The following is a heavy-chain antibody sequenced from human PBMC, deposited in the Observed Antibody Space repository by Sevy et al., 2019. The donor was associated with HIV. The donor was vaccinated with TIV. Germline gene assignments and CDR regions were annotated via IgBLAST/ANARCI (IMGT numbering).Heavy chain of an antibody. Sequence: SETLSLTCTVSGGSISSYYWSWIRQPPGKGLEWIGYIYCSGSTNYNSSLKSRVTISVDTSKNQFSLKLSSVTAADTAVYYCARADRYYYGLDVWGQGTTVTVSS. CDR1: GGSISSYY. CDR2: IYCSGST. CDR3: ARADRYYYGLDV. V-gene: IGHV4-59*13. J-gene: IGHJ6*02.